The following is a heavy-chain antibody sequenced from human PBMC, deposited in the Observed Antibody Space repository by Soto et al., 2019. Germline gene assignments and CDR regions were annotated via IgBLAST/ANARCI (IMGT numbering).Heavy chain of an antibody. CDR1: GFTFSSYG. Sequence: GGSLRLSCAASGFTFSSYGMHWVRQAPGKGLEWVAVISDDGSNKYYADSVKGRFTIFRDNSKNTLYLQMNSLRAEDMAIYYCARDCSSSSCSVWKYWGQGVLVTVSS. J-gene: IGHJ4*02. CDR2: ISDDGSNK. D-gene: IGHD2-2*01. CDR3: ARDCSSSSCSVWKY. V-gene: IGHV3-30*03.